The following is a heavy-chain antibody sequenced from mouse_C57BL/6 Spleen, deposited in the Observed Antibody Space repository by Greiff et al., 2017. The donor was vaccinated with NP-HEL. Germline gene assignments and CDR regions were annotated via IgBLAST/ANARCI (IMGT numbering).Heavy chain of an antibody. Sequence: QVQLQQPGAELVRPGTSVKLSCKASGYTFTSYWMHWVKPRPGQGLEWIGVIDPSDSYTNYNQKFKGKATLTVDTSSSTAYMQLSSLTSEDSAVYYCAREVGLRLDYWGQGTTLTVSS. CDR3: AREVGLRLDY. D-gene: IGHD2-4*01. V-gene: IGHV1-59*01. CDR2: IDPSDSYT. CDR1: GYTFTSYW. J-gene: IGHJ2*01.